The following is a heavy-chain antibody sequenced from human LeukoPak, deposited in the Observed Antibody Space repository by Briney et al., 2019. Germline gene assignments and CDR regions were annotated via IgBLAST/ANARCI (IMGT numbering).Heavy chain of an antibody. CDR3: AKDLIVAARPYCFDS. D-gene: IGHD6-13*01. CDR1: GFTFIHYA. J-gene: IGHJ4*02. V-gene: IGHV3-23*01. Sequence: GGSLRLSCAASGFTFIHYAMSWVRQAPGKGLEWVSAISGSGFTTYYADSVKGRFTISRDSSKDTLFLQMNSPRAEDTAIYYCAKDLIVAARPYCFDSWGQGTLVTVSS. CDR2: ISGSGFTT.